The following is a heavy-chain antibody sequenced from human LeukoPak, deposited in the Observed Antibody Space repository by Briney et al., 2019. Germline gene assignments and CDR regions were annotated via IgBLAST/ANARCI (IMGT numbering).Heavy chain of an antibody. D-gene: IGHD4/OR15-4a*01. CDR3: ARHGPPYSPDYRFDP. V-gene: IGHV4-4*09. J-gene: IGHJ5*02. Sequence: PSETLSLTCTVSGGSISSYYWSWIRQPPGKGLEGIGYIYTSGSTNYNPSLKSRVTISVDTSKNQFSLKLSSVTAADTAVYYCARHGPPYSPDYRFDPWGQGTLVTVSS. CDR1: GGSISSYY. CDR2: IYTSGST.